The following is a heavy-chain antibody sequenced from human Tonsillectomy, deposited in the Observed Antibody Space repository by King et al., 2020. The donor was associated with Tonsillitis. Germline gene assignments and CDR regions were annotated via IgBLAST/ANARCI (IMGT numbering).Heavy chain of an antibody. CDR2: ISNSGGNT. Sequence: VQLVESGGGLVQPGGSLRLSCAASGFTFSSYAMSWVLQAPGKGLEWVSGISNSGGNTYYADSVKGRFTISRDNSKNTLYLQMNSLRAGETAAYYCAKDGHSSGWYYFDYWGQGTLVTVSS. V-gene: IGHV3-23*04. CDR1: GFTFSSYA. J-gene: IGHJ4*02. D-gene: IGHD6-19*01. CDR3: AKDGHSSGWYYFDY.